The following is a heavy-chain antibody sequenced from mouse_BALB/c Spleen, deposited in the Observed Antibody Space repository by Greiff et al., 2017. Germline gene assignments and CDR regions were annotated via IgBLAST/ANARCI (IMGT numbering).Heavy chain of an antibody. D-gene: IGHD1-1*01. J-gene: IGHJ4*01. CDR1: GYTFTDYV. V-gene: IGHV1-77*01. CDR2: IYPGSGST. Sequence: QVQLQQSGPELVKPGASVKMSCKASGYTFTDYVISWVKQRTGQGLEWIGEIYPGSGSTYYNQKFKDKATLTADKSSSTAYMQLSSLTSEDSAVYYCASLRGYVMDYWGQGTSVTVSS. CDR3: ASLRGYVMDY.